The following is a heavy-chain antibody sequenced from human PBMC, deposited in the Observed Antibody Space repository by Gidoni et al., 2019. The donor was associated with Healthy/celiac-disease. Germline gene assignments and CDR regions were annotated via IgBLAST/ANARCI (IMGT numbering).Heavy chain of an antibody. V-gene: IGHV1-69*06. CDR1: GGTFSSYA. Sequence: QVQLVQSGAEVKKPGSSVKVSCKASGGTFSSYAISWVRQAPGQGLEWMGGIIPIFGTANYAQKFQGRVTITADKSTSTAYMELSSLRSEDTAVYYCASPRRVYSSSSKAQYYYYGMDVWGQGTTVTVSS. CDR3: ASPRRVYSSSSKAQYYYYGMDV. CDR2: IIPIFGTA. J-gene: IGHJ6*02. D-gene: IGHD6-6*01.